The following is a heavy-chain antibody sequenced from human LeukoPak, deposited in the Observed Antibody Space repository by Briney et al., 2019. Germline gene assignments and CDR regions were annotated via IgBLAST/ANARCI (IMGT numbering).Heavy chain of an antibody. D-gene: IGHD4-17*01. CDR2: ISYDGSNK. CDR1: GFTFSSYG. V-gene: IGHV3-30*18. J-gene: IGHJ4*02. CDR3: AKLSLSTVTNFDY. Sequence: PGGSLRLSCAAPGFTFSSYGMHWVRQAPGQGLEWVAVISYDGSNKYYADSVKGRFTISRDNSKNTLYLQMNSLRAEDTAVYYCAKLSLSTVTNFDYWGQGTLVTVSS.